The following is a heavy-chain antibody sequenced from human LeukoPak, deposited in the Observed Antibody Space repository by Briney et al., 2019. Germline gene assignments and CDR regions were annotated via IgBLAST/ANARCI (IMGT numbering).Heavy chain of an antibody. Sequence: GGSLRLSCAASGFTFSIYAMSWVRQAPGKGLEWVSVISGSDSNTYYADSVKGWFTISRDNSKNTVYLQMNSLSAEDTAVYYCARTVRADYWGQGTLVTVSS. CDR1: GFTFSIYA. CDR3: ARTVRADY. J-gene: IGHJ4*02. D-gene: IGHD4-11*01. CDR2: ISGSDSNT. V-gene: IGHV3-23*01.